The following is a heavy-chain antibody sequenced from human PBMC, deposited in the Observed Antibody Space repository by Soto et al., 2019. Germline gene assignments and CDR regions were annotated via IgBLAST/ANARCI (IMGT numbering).Heavy chain of an antibody. Sequence: ASETLSLTCAVYGGSFSGYYWSWIRQPPGKGLEWIGEINHSGSTNYNPSLKSRVTISVDTSKNQFSLKLSSVTAADTAVYYCARGAGYYDYVWGSYRPPHYFDYWGQGTLVTVSS. CDR2: INHSGST. J-gene: IGHJ4*02. V-gene: IGHV4-34*01. D-gene: IGHD3-16*02. CDR3: ARGAGYYDYVWGSYRPPHYFDY. CDR1: GGSFSGYY.